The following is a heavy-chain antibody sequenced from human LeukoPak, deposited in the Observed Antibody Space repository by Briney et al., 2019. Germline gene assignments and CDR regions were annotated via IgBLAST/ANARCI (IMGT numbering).Heavy chain of an antibody. CDR2: ISYDGSNK. CDR3: AKDLGYR. CDR1: GFTFSSYG. Sequence: GGSLRLSCAASGFTFSSYGMHWVRQAPGKGLEWVAVISYDGSNKYYADSVKGRFTISRDNSKNTLYLQMNSLRAEDTAVYYCAKDLGYRWGQGTLVTVSS. J-gene: IGHJ5*02. V-gene: IGHV3-30*18. D-gene: IGHD3-16*01.